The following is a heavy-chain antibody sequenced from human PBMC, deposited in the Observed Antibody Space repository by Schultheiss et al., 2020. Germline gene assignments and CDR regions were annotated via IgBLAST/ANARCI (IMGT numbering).Heavy chain of an antibody. CDR1: GDSISSYD. J-gene: IGHJ4*02. D-gene: IGHD3-16*01. V-gene: IGHV4-4*07. CDR2: SYSTGGT. CDR3: ARSIRSVPGGEIDS. Sequence: TLSRTCTVSGDSISSYDWNCIRQSAGKGLKWIGRSYSTGGTKYKCFLKSRATMSVDTSKTPLSLRLTSVTAADTAVYYCARSIRSVPGGEIDSWGQGILVTVSS.